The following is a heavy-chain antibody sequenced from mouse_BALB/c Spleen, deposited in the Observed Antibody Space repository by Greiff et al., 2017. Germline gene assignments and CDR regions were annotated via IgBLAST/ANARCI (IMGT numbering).Heavy chain of an antibody. CDR1: GYTFTSYY. V-gene: IGHV1S81*02. CDR2: INPSNGGT. Sequence: VQLQQSGAELVKPGASVKLSCKASGYTFTSYYMYWVKQRPGQGLEWIGEINPSNGGTNFNEKFKSKATLTVDKSSSTAYMQLSSLTSEDSAVYYCTRREILRSFAYWGQGTLVTVSA. J-gene: IGHJ3*01. CDR3: TRREILRSFAY. D-gene: IGHD1-1*01.